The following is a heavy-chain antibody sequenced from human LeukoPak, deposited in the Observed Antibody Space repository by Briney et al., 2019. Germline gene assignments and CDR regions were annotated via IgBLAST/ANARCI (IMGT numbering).Heavy chain of an antibody. CDR3: ARGVGYCSSTSCYVDY. Sequence: SETLSLTCAVYGGSFSGYYWSWIRQPPGKGLEWIGEINHSGSTNYNPSLKSRVTISVDTSKNQFSLKLSSVTAADTAVYYCARGVGYCSSTSCYVDYWGQGTLVTVSS. D-gene: IGHD2-2*01. CDR2: INHSGST. CDR1: GGSFSGYY. V-gene: IGHV4-34*01. J-gene: IGHJ4*02.